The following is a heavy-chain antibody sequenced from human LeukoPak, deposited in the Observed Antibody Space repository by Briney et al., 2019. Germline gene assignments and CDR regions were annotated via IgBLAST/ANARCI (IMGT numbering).Heavy chain of an antibody. CDR1: GYTFTSYG. D-gene: IGHD4-17*01. CDR2: ISAYNGNT. CDR3: ARNYGYYYYYYGMDV. J-gene: IGHJ6*02. V-gene: IGHV1-18*01. Sequence: ASVKVSCKASGYTFTSYGISWVRQAPGQGLEWMGWISAYNGNTNYAQKLQGRVTMTTDTSTSTAYMELRSLRSDDTAVYYCARNYGYYYYYYGMDVWGQGTPATVSS.